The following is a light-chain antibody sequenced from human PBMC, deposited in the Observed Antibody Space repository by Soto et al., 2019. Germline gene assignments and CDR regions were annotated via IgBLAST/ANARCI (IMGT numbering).Light chain of an antibody. J-gene: IGKJ4*01. CDR3: QQHISWPLT. CDR2: DAS. V-gene: IGKV3-11*01. Sequence: EIVLTQSPATLSLSPGERATLSCRASQRVTNSLSWYQQKPGQAPRLLVYDASNRATGIPTRFSGSGSGTDFTLTISTLEPHDFAVYYCQQHISWPLTFGGGTKVQIK. CDR1: QRVTNS.